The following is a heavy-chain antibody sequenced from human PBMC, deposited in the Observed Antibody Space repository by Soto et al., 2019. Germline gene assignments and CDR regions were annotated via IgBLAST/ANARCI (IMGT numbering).Heavy chain of an antibody. J-gene: IGHJ4*02. Sequence: GVLRLSCAASGFSFSDYWMTWVRQAPGKGLEWVANIKQDGSEKFYEASVKGRFTISRDNAKNSLYLQLNGLRPDDTAVYYCAKDGGSDSYYFDFWGQGTLVTVSS. CDR1: GFSFSDYW. CDR2: IKQDGSEK. V-gene: IGHV3-7*03. CDR3: AKDGGSDSYYFDF. D-gene: IGHD2-21*02.